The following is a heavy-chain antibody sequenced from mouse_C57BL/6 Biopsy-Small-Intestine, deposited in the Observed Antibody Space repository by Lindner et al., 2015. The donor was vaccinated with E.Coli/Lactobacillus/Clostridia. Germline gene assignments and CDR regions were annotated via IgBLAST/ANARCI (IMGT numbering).Heavy chain of an antibody. J-gene: IGHJ2*01. D-gene: IGHD1-1*01. CDR1: GYSFTDHN. CDR3: ARWGHFGSSLDY. CDR2: INPNYDIT. Sequence: EVQLQESGPELVKPGASVKISCKASGYSFTDHNMNWVKQSNGKSLEWIGVINPNYDITTYNQKFEDKATLTVDQSSSTAYTQLNSLTSEDSAVYYCARWGHFGSSLDYWGQGTTLTVSS. V-gene: IGHV1-39*01.